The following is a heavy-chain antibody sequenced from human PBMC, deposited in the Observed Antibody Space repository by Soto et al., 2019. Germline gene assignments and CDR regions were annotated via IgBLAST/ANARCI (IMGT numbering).Heavy chain of an antibody. D-gene: IGHD6-19*01. CDR2: ISSDGGST. Sequence: EMPLVESGGGLVQPGGSLRLSCAASGFTFSTFAMHWIRQSPGKGLEYVSAISSDGGSTYYANSVKGRFTISRDNSKKTLYLQMGSLRPEDMAVYYCASRIAVAGYFDYWGQGTLVTVSS. CDR3: ASRIAVAGYFDY. J-gene: IGHJ4*02. CDR1: GFTFSTFA. V-gene: IGHV3-64*01.